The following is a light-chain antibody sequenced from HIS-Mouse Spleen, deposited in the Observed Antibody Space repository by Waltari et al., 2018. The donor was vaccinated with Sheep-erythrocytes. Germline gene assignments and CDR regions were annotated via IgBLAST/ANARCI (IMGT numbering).Light chain of an antibody. CDR3: SSYAGSNNVV. V-gene: IGLV2-8*01. CDR2: EVS. CDR1: SSDVGGYTT. Sequence: QSALTQPPSASGSPGQSVTISCTGTSSDVGGYTTVPWYQQHPGKAPKLMIYEVSKRSSGVPDRFSGSKSGNTASLTVSGLQAEDEADYYCSSYAGSNNVVFGGGTKLTVL. J-gene: IGLJ2*01.